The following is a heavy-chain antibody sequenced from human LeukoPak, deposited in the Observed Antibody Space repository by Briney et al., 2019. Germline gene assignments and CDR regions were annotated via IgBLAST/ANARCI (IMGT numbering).Heavy chain of an antibody. J-gene: IGHJ4*02. Sequence: GGSLRLSCAASGFTLSSYWMHWVRQAPGKGLVWVSRINSDGSSTSYADSVKGRFTISRDNAKNTLYLQMNGLRAEDTAMYYCAKGQELDDGVFDSWGQGTLVTVSS. CDR1: GFTLSSYW. V-gene: IGHV3-74*01. CDR3: AKGQELDDGVFDS. CDR2: INSDGSST. D-gene: IGHD1-1*01.